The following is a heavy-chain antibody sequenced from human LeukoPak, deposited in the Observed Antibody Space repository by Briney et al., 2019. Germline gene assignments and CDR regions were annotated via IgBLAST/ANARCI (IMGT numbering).Heavy chain of an antibody. CDR3: AKVSRIFGVVTYYSYYYIDV. V-gene: IGHV3-30*02. CDR2: IPFDGSNK. CDR1: GFTFSNHG. D-gene: IGHD3-3*02. J-gene: IGHJ6*03. Sequence: GGSLRLSCAASGFTFSNHGMHWVRQAPGKGLEWVAFIPFDGSNKYHADSVKGRFTISRDNSKNTLYLQMNSLRAEDTAMYYCAKVSRIFGVVTYYSYYYIDVWGKGTTVTVSS.